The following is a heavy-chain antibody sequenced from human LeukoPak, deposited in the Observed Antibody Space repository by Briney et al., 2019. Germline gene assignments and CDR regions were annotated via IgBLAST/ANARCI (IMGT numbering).Heavy chain of an antibody. Sequence: PSETLSLTCAVYGGSFSGYYWSWIRQPPGKGLEWIGRIYTSGSTNYNPSLESRVTMSVDTSKNQFSLKLTSVTAADTAVYYCARGVSSSWYYFDYWGQGTLVTVSS. CDR1: GGSFSGYY. D-gene: IGHD6-13*01. J-gene: IGHJ4*02. CDR3: ARGVSSSWYYFDY. CDR2: IYTSGST. V-gene: IGHV4-59*10.